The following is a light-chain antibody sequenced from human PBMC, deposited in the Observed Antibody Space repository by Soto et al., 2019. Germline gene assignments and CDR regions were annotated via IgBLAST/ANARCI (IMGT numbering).Light chain of an antibody. CDR3: SSYTSSSTLVV. Sequence: QSALTQPASVSGSPGQSITISCTGTSGDVGGYNYVSWYQKHPGKAPKLMIYEVSNRPSGVSNRFSGSKSGNTASLTISGLQAEDEADYYCSSYTSSSTLVVFGGGTKLTVL. CDR1: SGDVGGYNY. V-gene: IGLV2-14*01. J-gene: IGLJ2*01. CDR2: EVS.